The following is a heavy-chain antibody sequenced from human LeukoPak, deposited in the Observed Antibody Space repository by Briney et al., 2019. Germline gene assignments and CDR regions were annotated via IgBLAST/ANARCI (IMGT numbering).Heavy chain of an antibody. D-gene: IGHD3-16*01. CDR1: GFTFSGYS. CDR2: ITSSSTYT. CDR3: AREATYDASDN. V-gene: IGHV3-21*01. J-gene: IGHJ4*02. Sequence: GGSLRLSCAASGFTFSGYSMNWVRQAPGKGLEWVSSITSSSTYTYYADSVKGRFTISRDNSKNSLYLQTNSLRAEDTAFYYCAREATYDASDNWGQGTLVTVSS.